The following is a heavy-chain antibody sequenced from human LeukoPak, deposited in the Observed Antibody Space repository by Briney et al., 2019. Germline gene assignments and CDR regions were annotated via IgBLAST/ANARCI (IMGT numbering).Heavy chain of an antibody. CDR3: ARVYYDSSGYYIDAFDI. D-gene: IGHD3-22*01. CDR1: GYTFTGYY. V-gene: IGHV1-2*06. J-gene: IGHJ3*02. CDR2: INPNSGGT. Sequence: ASVKVSCKASGYTFTGYYMHWVRQAPGQGLEWMGRINPNSGGTNYAQKFQGRVTMTRDTSISTAYMELSRLRSDDTAVYYCARVYYDSSGYYIDAFDIWGEGPLVTVSS.